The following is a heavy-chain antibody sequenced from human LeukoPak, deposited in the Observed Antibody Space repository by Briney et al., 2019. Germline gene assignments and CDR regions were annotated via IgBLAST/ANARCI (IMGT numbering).Heavy chain of an antibody. V-gene: IGHV3-33*01. CDR2: IWYDGSNK. D-gene: IGHD3-22*01. CDR3: SSESRY. CDR1: GFTFSNYG. Sequence: GGSLRLSCAASGFTFSNYGMHWVRQAPGKGLEWVALIWYDGSNKYYTDSVKGRFTISRDNSKNTLYLQMNSLRAEDTAMYYCSSESRYWGQGTLVIVSS. J-gene: IGHJ4*02.